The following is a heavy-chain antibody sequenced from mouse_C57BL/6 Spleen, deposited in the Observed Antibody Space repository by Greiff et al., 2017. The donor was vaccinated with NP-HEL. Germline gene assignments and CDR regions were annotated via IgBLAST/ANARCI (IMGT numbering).Heavy chain of an antibody. Sequence: QVQLQQPGAELVRPGSSVKLSCKASGYTFTSYWMHWVKQRPIQGLEWIGNIDPSDSATHYNQKFKDKATLTVDKSSSTAYMQLSSLTSEDSAVYYCARGDGYYWYFDVWGTGTTVTVSS. J-gene: IGHJ1*03. CDR2: IDPSDSAT. D-gene: IGHD2-3*01. V-gene: IGHV1-52*01. CDR3: ARGDGYYWYFDV. CDR1: GYTFTSYW.